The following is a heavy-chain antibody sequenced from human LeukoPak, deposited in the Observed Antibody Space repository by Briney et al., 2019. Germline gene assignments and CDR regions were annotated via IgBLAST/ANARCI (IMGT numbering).Heavy chain of an antibody. CDR2: INHSGST. CDR1: GGSFSGYY. CDR3: ARGIAAAHGFDY. V-gene: IGHV4-34*01. Sequence: SGTLSLTCAVYGGSFSGYYWSWIRQPPGKGLEWIGEINHSGSTNYNPSLKSRVTISVDTSKNQFSLKLSSVTAADTAVYYCARGIAAAHGFDYWGQGTLVTVSS. D-gene: IGHD6-13*01. J-gene: IGHJ4*02.